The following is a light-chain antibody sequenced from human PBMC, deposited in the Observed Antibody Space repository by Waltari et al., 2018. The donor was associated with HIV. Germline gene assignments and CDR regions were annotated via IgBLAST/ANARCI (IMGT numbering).Light chain of an antibody. CDR1: QSVSTS. CDR3: NSYLT. Sequence: DIQMTQSPSTLSASVGDRVTITCRASQSVSTSLAWFQQKPGKPPKLLSYKASTLYTGVPSRFSGSGSGTEFTLTISSLQRDGCATYFCNSYLTFSQGTELEIK. J-gene: IGKJ2*01. CDR2: KAS. V-gene: IGKV1-5*03.